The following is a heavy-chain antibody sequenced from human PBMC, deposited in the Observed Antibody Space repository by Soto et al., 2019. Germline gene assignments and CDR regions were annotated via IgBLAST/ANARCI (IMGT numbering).Heavy chain of an antibody. CDR1: GYTFTSYG. J-gene: IGHJ5*02. V-gene: IGHV1-18*04. CDR2: ISAYNGNT. D-gene: IGHD6-13*01. Sequence: ASVKVSCKASGYTFTSYGISWVRQAPGQGLEWMGWISAYNGNTNYAQKLQGRVTMTTDTSTSTAYMELRSLRSDDTAVYYCARDSPAIAAAGPWFDPWGQGTLVTVSS. CDR3: ARDSPAIAAAGPWFDP.